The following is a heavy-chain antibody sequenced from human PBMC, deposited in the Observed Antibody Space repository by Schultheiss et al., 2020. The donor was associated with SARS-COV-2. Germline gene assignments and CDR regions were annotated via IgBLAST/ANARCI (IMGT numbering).Heavy chain of an antibody. Sequence: GGSLRLSCAASGFTFSSYSMNWVRQAPGKGLEWVSAISGSGGSTYYADSVKGRFTISRDTAKNSMYLQMNSLKTEDTAVYYCARSPYSSGEMDVWGQGTTVTVSS. D-gene: IGHD6-19*01. V-gene: IGHV3-21*03. CDR1: GFTFSSYS. CDR2: ISGSGGST. J-gene: IGHJ6*02. CDR3: ARSPYSSGEMDV.